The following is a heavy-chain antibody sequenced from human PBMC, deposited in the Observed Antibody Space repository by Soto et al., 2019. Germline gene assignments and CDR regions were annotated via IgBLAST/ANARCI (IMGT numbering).Heavy chain of an antibody. CDR1: GFTFSSYA. D-gene: IGHD4-17*01. CDR3: AKDPTVPLSQYDAFDI. J-gene: IGHJ3*02. Sequence: GGSLRLSCAASGFTFSSYAMSWVRQAPGKGLEWVSAISGSGGSTYYADSVKGRFTISRDNSKNTLYLQMNSLRAEDTAVYYCAKDPTVPLSQYDAFDIWGQGTMVTVSS. V-gene: IGHV3-23*01. CDR2: ISGSGGST.